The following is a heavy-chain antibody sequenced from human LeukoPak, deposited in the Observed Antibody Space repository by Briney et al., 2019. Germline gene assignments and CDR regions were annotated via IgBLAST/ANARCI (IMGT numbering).Heavy chain of an antibody. CDR1: GLTLLDYD. CDR2: INWNGDVA. V-gene: IGHV3-20*03. D-gene: IGHD1-20*01. J-gene: IGHJ4*02. CDR3: ATDWGNYNWKPLYFDS. Sequence: HGGSLRLFFAAPGLTLLDYDMSSVRQAPGKGLEWVPAINWNGDVATYSDSLKGRFTISSHDAKNSLHLQMNSLRGDDTAFYYCATDWGNYNWKPLYFDSWGQGTLVIVPS.